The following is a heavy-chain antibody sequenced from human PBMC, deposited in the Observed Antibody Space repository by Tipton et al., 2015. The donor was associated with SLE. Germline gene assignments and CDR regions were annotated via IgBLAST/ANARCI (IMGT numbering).Heavy chain of an antibody. CDR3: ARGYGSGSFDY. CDR1: GGSVSSGSYY. V-gene: IGHV4-61*01. J-gene: IGHJ4*02. D-gene: IGHD3-10*01. Sequence: TLSLTCTVSGGSVSSGSYYWSWIRQPPGKGLEWIGYIYYSGSTNYNPSLKSRVTISVDTSKNQFSLKLSSVTAADTAVYYCARGYGSGSFDYWGQGTLVTVSS. CDR2: IYYSGST.